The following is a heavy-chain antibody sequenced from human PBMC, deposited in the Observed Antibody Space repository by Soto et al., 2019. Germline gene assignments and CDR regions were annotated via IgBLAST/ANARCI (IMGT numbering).Heavy chain of an antibody. Sequence: ASVKVSCKASGYTFTGYYMHWVRQAPGRGLEWMGWINPNSGGTNYAQKFQGGVTMTRDTSISTAYMELSRLRSDDTAVYYCARDGCSGGSCYYYYYYGMDVWGQGTTVTVSS. CDR1: GYTFTGYY. D-gene: IGHD2-15*01. CDR3: ARDGCSGGSCYYYYYYGMDV. V-gene: IGHV1-2*02. CDR2: INPNSGGT. J-gene: IGHJ6*02.